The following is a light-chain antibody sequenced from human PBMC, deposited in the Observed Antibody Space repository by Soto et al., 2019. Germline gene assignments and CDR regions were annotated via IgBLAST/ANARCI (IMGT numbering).Light chain of an antibody. V-gene: IGKV1-5*01. CDR2: DVS. J-gene: IGKJ5*01. CDR3: QQYKSYWT. Sequence: DIHLTQSPSFLSASVGDRVTITCRASQSISSYLAWYQQKPGKAPKLLIYDVSSLKSGVPSRFSGSGSGTEFTLSISSLQPDDFATYYCQQYKSYWTFGQGTRLEIK. CDR1: QSISSY.